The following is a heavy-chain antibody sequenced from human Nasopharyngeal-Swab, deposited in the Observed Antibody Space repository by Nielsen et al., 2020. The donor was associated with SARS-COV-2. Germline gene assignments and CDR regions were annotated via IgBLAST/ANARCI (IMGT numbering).Heavy chain of an antibody. CDR3: VKDLPHCGGTSGLEGFDY. D-gene: IGHD4-23*01. CDR2: IWYDGSNK. CDR1: GFTFSSYG. Sequence: GGSLRLSCAASGFTFSSYGMHWVRQAPGKGLEWVAVIWYDGSNKYYADSVKGRFTISRDNSKNTLYLQMNSLRIEDTAVYYCVKDLPHCGGTSGLEGFDYWGQGSLVTVSS. V-gene: IGHV3-33*06. J-gene: IGHJ4*02.